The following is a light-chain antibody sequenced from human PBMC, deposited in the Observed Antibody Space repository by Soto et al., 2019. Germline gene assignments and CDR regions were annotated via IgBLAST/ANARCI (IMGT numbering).Light chain of an antibody. V-gene: IGKV1-5*01. CDR1: QSISTW. CDR2: DAS. J-gene: IGKJ1*01. Sequence: DIQMTHSPSTLSASVGDRVTITCRASQSISTWLAWYQQKPGKAPKLLIYDASSLKSGVPSTFIGSGSGKELTLTISSLQPADFATYYCPQYNTYSWTFVQGTKVDIX. CDR3: PQYNTYSWT.